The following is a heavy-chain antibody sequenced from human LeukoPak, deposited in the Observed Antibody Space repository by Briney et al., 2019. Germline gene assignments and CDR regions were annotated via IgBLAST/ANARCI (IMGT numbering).Heavy chain of an antibody. CDR3: AREDIVVVPAAIRYGMDV. Sequence: ASVKVSCKASGYTFTSYAMHWVRQAPGQRLERMGWINAGNGNTKYSQKFQGRVTITRDTSASTAYMELSSLRSEDTAVYYCAREDIVVVPAAIRYGMDVWGQGTTVTVSS. J-gene: IGHJ6*02. CDR1: GYTFTSYA. D-gene: IGHD2-2*02. CDR2: INAGNGNT. V-gene: IGHV1-3*01.